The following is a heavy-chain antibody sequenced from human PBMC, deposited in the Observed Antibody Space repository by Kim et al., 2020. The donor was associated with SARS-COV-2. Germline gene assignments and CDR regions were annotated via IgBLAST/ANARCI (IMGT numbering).Heavy chain of an antibody. CDR1: GFTFSSYA. Sequence: GGSLRLSCAASGFTFSSYAMSWVRQAPGKGLEWVSAISGSGGSTYYADSVKGRFTISRDNSKNTLYLQMNSLRAEDTAVYYCAKDPQGGSRATYFDYWGQGTLVTVSS. V-gene: IGHV3-23*01. D-gene: IGHD1-26*01. CDR2: ISGSGGST. J-gene: IGHJ4*02. CDR3: AKDPQGGSRATYFDY.